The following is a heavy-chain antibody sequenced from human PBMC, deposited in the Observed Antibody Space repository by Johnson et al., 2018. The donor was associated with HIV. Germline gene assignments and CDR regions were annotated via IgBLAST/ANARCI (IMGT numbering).Heavy chain of an antibody. Sequence: QVQLVESGGGLVKPGGSLRLSCAASGFTFSNAWMNWVRQAPGKGLEWVSYISSSGSTIYYDDSVKGRFTISRDNAENALFLQMNSLRAEDTALYYCARPGYYGSGSYYAFDIWGQGTMVTVSS. CDR3: ARPGYYGSGSYYAFDI. J-gene: IGHJ3*02. CDR2: ISSSGSTI. D-gene: IGHD3-10*01. V-gene: IGHV3-11*04. CDR1: GFTFSNAW.